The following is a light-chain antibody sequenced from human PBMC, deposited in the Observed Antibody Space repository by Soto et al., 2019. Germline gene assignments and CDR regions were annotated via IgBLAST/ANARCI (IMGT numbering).Light chain of an antibody. Sequence: QSGLTQPASVSGSPGQSVTISCTGTSNDVGAYKYVSWYHKQLGKAPILRIYEVSYRPSGVSNRFSGSKSVNTASLTISGLQSDDEADYYGNSYAGDIIRFVFGTGTKVTVL. CDR2: EVS. V-gene: IGLV2-14*01. J-gene: IGLJ1*01. CDR3: NSYAGDIIRFV. CDR1: SNDVGAYKY.